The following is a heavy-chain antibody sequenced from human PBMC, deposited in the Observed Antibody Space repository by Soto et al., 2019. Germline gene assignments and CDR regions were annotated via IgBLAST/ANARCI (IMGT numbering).Heavy chain of an antibody. J-gene: IGHJ3*02. CDR2: INSDGSST. Sequence: GGSLRLSCAASGFTFSSYWMHWVRQAPGKGLVWVSRINSDGSSTSYADSVKGRFTISRDNAKNTLYLQMNSLRAEDTAVYYCAREIAVAGDDAFDIWGQGTMVTVSS. CDR1: GFTFSSYW. CDR3: AREIAVAGDDAFDI. V-gene: IGHV3-74*01. D-gene: IGHD6-19*01.